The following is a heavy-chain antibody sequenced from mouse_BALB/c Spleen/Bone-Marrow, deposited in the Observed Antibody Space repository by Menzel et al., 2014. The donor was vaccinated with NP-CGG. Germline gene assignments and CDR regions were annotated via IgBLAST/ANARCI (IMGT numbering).Heavy chain of an antibody. CDR2: INPGSSTI. D-gene: IGHD2-10*02. V-gene: IGHV4-2*02. CDR3: ARLAVWGAMDY. Sequence: EVKLVESGGGLVQPGGSLILSCAASGFDFSRYWMSWARQAPGKGQEWIGEINPGSSTINYTPSLKDKFIISRDNAKNTLYLQMSKVRSEDTALYYCARLAVWGAMDYWGQGTSVTVSS. J-gene: IGHJ4*01. CDR1: GFDFSRYW.